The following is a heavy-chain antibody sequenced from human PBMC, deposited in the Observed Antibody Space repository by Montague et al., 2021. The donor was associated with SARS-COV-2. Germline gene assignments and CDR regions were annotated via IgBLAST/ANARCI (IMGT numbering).Heavy chain of an antibody. D-gene: IGHD3-22*01. CDR3: ARARITMIVVVNAFGI. Sequence: TLSLTCTVSGASISSGGYYWSWIRQHPGKGLEWIGYIYYSGSTYYNPSLKSRVTISVDTSKNQFSLKLSSVTAAGTAVYYCARARITMIVVVNAFGIWGQGTMVTVSS. CDR1: GASISSGGYY. J-gene: IGHJ3*02. CDR2: IYYSGST. V-gene: IGHV4-31*03.